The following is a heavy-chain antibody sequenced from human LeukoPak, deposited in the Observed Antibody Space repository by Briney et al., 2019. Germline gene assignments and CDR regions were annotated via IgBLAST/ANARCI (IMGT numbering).Heavy chain of an antibody. V-gene: IGHV3-66*01. J-gene: IGHJ4*02. CDR1: GFTVRNNY. CDR2: IYSGGST. CDR3: ARAPSNAHFDY. D-gene: IGHD3-3*02. Sequence: PGGSLRLSCAASGFTVRNNYMSWVRQAPGKGLEWVSLIYSGGSTYYADSVKGRFTISRDNSNNTVYLQTNSLRAEDTAVYYCARAPSNAHFDYWGQGTLVTVSS.